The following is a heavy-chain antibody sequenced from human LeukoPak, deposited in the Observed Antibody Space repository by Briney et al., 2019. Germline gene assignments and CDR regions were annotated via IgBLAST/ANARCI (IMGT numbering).Heavy chain of an antibody. CDR1: GLTFSSYG. CDR3: AKDIGLRYFDY. D-gene: IGHD3-9*01. V-gene: IGHV3-30*02. CDR2: IRFDGSSK. J-gene: IGHJ4*02. Sequence: PGGSLRLSCAASGLTFSSYGMQWVRQAPGKGLEWVGFIRFDGSSKYYADSVKGRFTISRDNSKNTLYLQMNSLRAEDTAVYYCAKDIGLRYFDYWGQGTLVTVSS.